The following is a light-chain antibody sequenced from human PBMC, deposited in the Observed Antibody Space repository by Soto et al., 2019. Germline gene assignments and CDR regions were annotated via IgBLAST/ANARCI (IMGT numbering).Light chain of an antibody. CDR1: NIGRKS. CDR3: QVWGSNIDHVV. V-gene: IGLV3-21*02. CDR2: DDR. Sequence: SYELTQPPSVSVAPGQTAKITCGGNNIGRKSVHWYQQRPGQAPVLVVYDDRDRPSGIPERFSGSNSGNTATPIISRVEAGDEADYYCQVWGSNIDHVVIGGGTKVTVL. J-gene: IGLJ3*02.